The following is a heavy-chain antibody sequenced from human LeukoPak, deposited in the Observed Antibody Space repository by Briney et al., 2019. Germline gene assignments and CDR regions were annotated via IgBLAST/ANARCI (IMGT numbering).Heavy chain of an antibody. CDR2: ISYDGNNQ. CDR1: GFTFSDSA. CDR3: ARAEVGAITLLDY. Sequence: GGSLRLSCAASGFTFSDSAMHWVRQAPGKGLEWVAVISYDGNNQYFADSVRGRFTISRDNFKNTLYLQMDSLRAEDTAVYYCARAEVGAITLLDYWGQGTLVTVSS. D-gene: IGHD1-26*01. J-gene: IGHJ4*02. V-gene: IGHV3-30-3*01.